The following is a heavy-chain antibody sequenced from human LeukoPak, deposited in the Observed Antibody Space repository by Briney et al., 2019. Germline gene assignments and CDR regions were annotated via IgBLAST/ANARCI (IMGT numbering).Heavy chain of an antibody. D-gene: IGHD3-9*01. CDR3: ARGLYYDILTGFYYFDY. CDR1: GGTFSSYA. CDR2: IIPIFGTA. Sequence: SVKVSCKASGGTFSSYAISWVRQAPGQGLEWMGGIIPIFGTANYAQKFQGRVTITTDESTSTAYMELSSLRSEDTAVYYRARGLYYDILTGFYYFDYWGQGTLVTVSS. V-gene: IGHV1-69*05. J-gene: IGHJ4*02.